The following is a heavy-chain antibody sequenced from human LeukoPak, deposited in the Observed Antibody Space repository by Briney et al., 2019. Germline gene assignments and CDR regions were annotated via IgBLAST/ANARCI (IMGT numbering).Heavy chain of an antibody. D-gene: IGHD2-15*01. V-gene: IGHV3-23*01. CDR2: ISGSGGST. J-gene: IGHJ4*02. Sequence: GGSLRLSCAASGFTFSSYAMSWIRQAPGKGLEWVSAISGSGGSTYYADSVKGRFTISRDNSKNTLYLQMNSLRAEDTAVYYCAKLGYCSGGSCYPSHWGQGTLVTVSS. CDR1: GFTFSSYA. CDR3: AKLGYCSGGSCYPSH.